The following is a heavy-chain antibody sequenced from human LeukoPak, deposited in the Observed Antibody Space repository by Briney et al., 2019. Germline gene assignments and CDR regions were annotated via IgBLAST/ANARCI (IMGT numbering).Heavy chain of an antibody. CDR3: ARGNSKLEYYYGLANY. Sequence: GGSLRLSCAASGFTFSRYSMNWVRQAPGKGLEWVSSVSSSSSYIYYADSVKGRFTISRDNAKNSLYLQMNSLRAEDTAVYYCARGNSKLEYYYGLANYWGQGTLVTVSS. J-gene: IGHJ4*02. V-gene: IGHV3-21*01. CDR1: GFTFSRYS. CDR2: VSSSSSYI. D-gene: IGHD3-10*01.